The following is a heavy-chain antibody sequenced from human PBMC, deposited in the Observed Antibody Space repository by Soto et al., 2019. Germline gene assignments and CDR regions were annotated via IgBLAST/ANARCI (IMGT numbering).Heavy chain of an antibody. D-gene: IGHD3-22*01. J-gene: IGHJ5*02. CDR3: ARGINYYDSSGDSWFDP. V-gene: IGHV4-30-2*01. CDR1: GVSINSGDYS. Sequence: SETLSLTCTVSGVSINSGDYSWTWIRQPPGKGLEWIGYIYHTGTTYYNMSLKSRVTISVDRSKNQFSLKLSSVTAADTAVYYCARGINYYDSSGDSWFDPWGQGTLVTVS. CDR2: IYHTGTT.